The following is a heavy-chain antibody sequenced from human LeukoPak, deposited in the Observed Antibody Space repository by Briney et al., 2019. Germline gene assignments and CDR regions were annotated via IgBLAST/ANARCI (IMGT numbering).Heavy chain of an antibody. CDR2: ISWNSGSI. CDR1: GFTFDDYS. D-gene: IGHD6-19*01. Sequence: GGSLRLSCAASGFTFDDYSMHWVRQAPGKGLEWVSGISWNSGSIGYADSVKGRFTISRDNAKDSLYLQMNSLRAEDTAVYYCASVAPVAGIWGDAFDIWGQGTMVTVSS. CDR3: ASVAPVAGIWGDAFDI. V-gene: IGHV3-9*01. J-gene: IGHJ3*02.